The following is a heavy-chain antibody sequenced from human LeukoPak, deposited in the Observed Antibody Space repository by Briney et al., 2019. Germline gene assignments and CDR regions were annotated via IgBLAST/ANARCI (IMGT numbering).Heavy chain of an antibody. Sequence: PSETLSLTCTVSGVSISSYYWSWIRQPPGKGLEWIAYISYSGSTNYNPSLKSRVTISVDTSKNQFSLKLSSVTAADTAVYYCARVLAAAGNNWFDPWGQGTLVTVSS. J-gene: IGHJ5*02. CDR3: ARVLAAAGNNWFDP. CDR1: GVSISSYY. V-gene: IGHV4-59*12. D-gene: IGHD6-13*01. CDR2: ISYSGST.